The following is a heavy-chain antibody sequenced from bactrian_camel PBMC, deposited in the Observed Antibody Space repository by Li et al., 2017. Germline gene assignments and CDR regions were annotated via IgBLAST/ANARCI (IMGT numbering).Heavy chain of an antibody. D-gene: IGHD2*01. CDR3: AAERLCTNIVDVPIKTSYSY. Sequence: HVQLVESGGGSVQLGGSLTLSCAVSGNGDGSGYWCTGWFRQAPGQEREAVAAIYSGDGSAIYTDSAKGRFTISQDNAKNTLTLQMHNLKPEDSATYYCAAERLCTNIVDVPIKTSYSYWGRGTQVTVS. V-gene: IGHV3-3*01. CDR1: GNGDGSGY. CDR2: IYSGDGSA. J-gene: IGHJ4*01.